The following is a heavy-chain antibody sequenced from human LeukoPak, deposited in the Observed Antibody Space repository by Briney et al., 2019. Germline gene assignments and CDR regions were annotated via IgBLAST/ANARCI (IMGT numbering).Heavy chain of an antibody. J-gene: IGHJ6*03. CDR3: ARANYDSSGYYGVRYMDV. D-gene: IGHD3-22*01. Sequence: GGSLRLSCAASGFTFSGYYMSWIRQAPGKGLEWVSYISSSGSTIYYADSVKGRFTISRDNAKNSLYLQMNSLRAEDTAVYYCARANYDSSGYYGVRYMDVWGKGTTVTISS. V-gene: IGHV3-11*01. CDR2: ISSSGSTI. CDR1: GFTFSGYY.